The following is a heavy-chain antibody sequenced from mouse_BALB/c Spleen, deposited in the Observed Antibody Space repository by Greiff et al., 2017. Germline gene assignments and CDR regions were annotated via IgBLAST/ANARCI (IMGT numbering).Heavy chain of an antibody. D-gene: IGHD2-3*01. V-gene: IGHV3-2*02. J-gene: IGHJ2*01. CDR1: GYSITSDYA. Sequence: DVKLQESGPGLVKPSQSLSLTCTVTGYSITSDYAWNWIRQFPGNKLEWMGYISYSGSTSYNPSLKSRISITRDTSKNQFFLQLNSVTTEDTATYYCARWGYYSYYFDYWGQGTTLTVSS. CDR2: ISYSGST. CDR3: ARWGYYSYYFDY.